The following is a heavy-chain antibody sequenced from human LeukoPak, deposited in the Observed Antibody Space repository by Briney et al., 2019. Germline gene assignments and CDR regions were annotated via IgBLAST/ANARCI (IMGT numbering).Heavy chain of an antibody. D-gene: IGHD3-22*01. CDR3: ARDEYYYDSSGYYTNWFDP. CDR2: IIPILGIA. J-gene: IGHJ5*02. Sequence: SVKVSCKASGGTFSSYAISWVRQAPGQGLEWMGRIIPILGIANYAQKFQGRVTITADKSTSTAYMELSSLRSEDTAVYYCARDEYYYDSSGYYTNWFDPWGQGTLVTVSS. V-gene: IGHV1-69*04. CDR1: GGTFSSYA.